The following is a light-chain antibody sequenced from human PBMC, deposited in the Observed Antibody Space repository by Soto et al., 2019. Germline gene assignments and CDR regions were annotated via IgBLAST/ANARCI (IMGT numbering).Light chain of an antibody. V-gene: IGKV3-11*01. CDR3: QQRSNWPLT. Sequence: EIVLTQSPATLSLSPGERATLSCRASQSISSYLGWYQQKPGQAPRLLNYDASNRAAGIPARFSGSGSGTAFTLTISGLEPEDFAVYYCQQRSNWPLTFGGGTKVEIK. J-gene: IGKJ4*01. CDR1: QSISSY. CDR2: DAS.